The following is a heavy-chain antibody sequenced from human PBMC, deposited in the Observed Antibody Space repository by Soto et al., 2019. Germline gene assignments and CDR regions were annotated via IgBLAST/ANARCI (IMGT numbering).Heavy chain of an antibody. J-gene: IGHJ4*02. V-gene: IGHV3-30*03. CDR3: ARDVAMPTGLGLGY. D-gene: IGHD6-19*01. CDR2: ISNDGSKK. Sequence: QVQVVESGGGVVQPGTSLRLSCAASGFAFTNYGIHWVRQDPGKGLEWVAHISNDGSKKFYGDSVKGRFTISRDNSENTVYLQMTSLRPDDTAVFYCARDVAMPTGLGLGYWGQGTLVTVSS. CDR1: GFAFTNYG.